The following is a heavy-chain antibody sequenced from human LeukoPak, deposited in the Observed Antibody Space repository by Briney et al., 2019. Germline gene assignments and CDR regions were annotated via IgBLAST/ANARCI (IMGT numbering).Heavy chain of an antibody. CDR3: ARDNIPAEGVE. CDR2: INPNSGGT. CDR1: GYTFTGYY. J-gene: IGHJ4*02. V-gene: IGHV1-2*02. D-gene: IGHD2-2*01. Sequence: RRASVTVSCTASGYTFTGYYMHWVRQAPGQGLEWMGWINPNSGGTNYAQKFQGRVTMTRDTSISTAYMELSRLRSDDTAVYYCARDNIPAEGVEWGQGTLVTVSS.